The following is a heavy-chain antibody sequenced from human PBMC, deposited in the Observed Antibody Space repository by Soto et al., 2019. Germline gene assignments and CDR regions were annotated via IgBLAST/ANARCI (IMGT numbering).Heavy chain of an antibody. D-gene: IGHD4-4*01. Sequence: SETLSLTCTVSGGSISSGDYYWSWICQPPGKGLEWIGYIYYSGSTYYNPSLKSRVTISVDTSKNQFSLKLSSVTAADTAVYYCARGTTVTTPYYYGMDVWGQGTTVTVSS. V-gene: IGHV4-30-4*01. CDR1: GGSISSGDYY. J-gene: IGHJ6*02. CDR3: ARGTTVTTPYYYGMDV. CDR2: IYYSGST.